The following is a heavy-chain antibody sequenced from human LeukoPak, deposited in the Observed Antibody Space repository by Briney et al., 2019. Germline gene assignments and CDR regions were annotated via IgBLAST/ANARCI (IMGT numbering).Heavy chain of an antibody. V-gene: IGHV3-21*01. CDR2: ISSSSSYT. CDR1: GFTFSSYS. D-gene: IGHD3-3*01. J-gene: IGHJ3*02. Sequence: GGSLRLSCAASGFTFSSYSMNWVRQAPGKGLEWVSSISSSSSYTYYADSVKGRFTISRDNAKNSLYLQMNSLRAEDTAVYYCARVASHYDFWSGYEDAFDIWGQGTMVTVSS. CDR3: ARVASHYDFWSGYEDAFDI.